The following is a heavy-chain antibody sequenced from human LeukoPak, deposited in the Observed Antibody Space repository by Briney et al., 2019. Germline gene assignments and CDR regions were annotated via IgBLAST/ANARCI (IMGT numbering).Heavy chain of an antibody. V-gene: IGHV3-7*03. Sequence: GGSLRLSCEASGFTFSVYWMSWVRQAPGKGLEWVANIKEDGSEQYYVDSVKGRFTISRDNAKNSLYLQMSSLKTEDTAVYYCAISGSYSACSWWGQGTLVTVSS. CDR1: GFTFSVYW. CDR2: IKEDGSEQ. J-gene: IGHJ4*02. CDR3: AISGSYSACSW. D-gene: IGHD1-26*01.